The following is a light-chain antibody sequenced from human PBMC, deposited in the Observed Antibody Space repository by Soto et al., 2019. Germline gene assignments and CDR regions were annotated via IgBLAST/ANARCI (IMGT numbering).Light chain of an antibody. J-gene: IGLJ3*02. CDR2: EAS. CDR3: CSLKNCATWV. V-gene: IGLV2-23*01. CDR1: NSDVGSHNF. Sequence: QSALTQPASVSGSPGQSITISCTGTNSDVGSHNFVSWYQQYPGKAPKLLVYEASKRPSGLSNRFSGSKSGNTASLTISGLQAEDVAEYYCCSLKNCATWVFGGGTKLTV.